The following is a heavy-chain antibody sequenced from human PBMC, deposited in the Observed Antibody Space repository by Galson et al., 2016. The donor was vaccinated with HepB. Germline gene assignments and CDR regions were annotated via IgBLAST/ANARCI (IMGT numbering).Heavy chain of an antibody. CDR2: INWSGDTT. D-gene: IGHD6-19*01. CDR1: AGSFSGYY. J-gene: IGHJ5*02. CDR3: ARGGASRGQWLDNWFDP. V-gene: IGHV3-20*01. Sequence: ETLSLTCAVYAGSFSGYYWSWIRQPPGKGLEWVSGINWSGDTTGYADSVKGRFTISRDNAKNSLYPQMNSLRAEDTAFHHCARGGASRGQWLDNWFDPWGQGTLVTVSS.